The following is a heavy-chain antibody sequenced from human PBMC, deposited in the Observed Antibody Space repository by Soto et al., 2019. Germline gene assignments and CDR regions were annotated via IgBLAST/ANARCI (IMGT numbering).Heavy chain of an antibody. V-gene: IGHV3-74*01. D-gene: IGHD2-2*02. J-gene: IGHJ6*02. CDR1: GFIFSSYW. CDR3: ARELPTAIRGGYYESYGMDG. CDR2: LHNDGSTT. Sequence: GGSLRLSGAASGFIFSSYWMHWVRQVPGKGLVWVSRLHNDGSTTSYADSVKGRFPISRDNAKNTLYLQMNSLRAEDTAVYYCARELPTAIRGGYYESYGMDGWGQGATVTVSS.